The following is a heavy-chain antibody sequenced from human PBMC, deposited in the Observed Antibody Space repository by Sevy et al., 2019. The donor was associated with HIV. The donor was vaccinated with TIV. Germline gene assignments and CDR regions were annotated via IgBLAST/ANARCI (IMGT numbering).Heavy chain of an antibody. D-gene: IGHD1-26*01. CDR2: IYYNGHI. J-gene: IGHJ4*02. Sequence: SETLSLTCTVSGGSITSLYWNWIRQPPGKGLEWIANIYYNGHINYNPSPKSRVTISLDTSKNQCSLRLSSVTAADTAMYYCAGENAWGRGYSWGQGTLVTVSS. V-gene: IGHV4-59*08. CDR1: GGSITSLY. CDR3: AGENAWGRGYS.